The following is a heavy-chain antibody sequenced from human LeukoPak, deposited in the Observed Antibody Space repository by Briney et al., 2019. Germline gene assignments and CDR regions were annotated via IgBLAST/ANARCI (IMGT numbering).Heavy chain of an antibody. CDR1: GFTFSSFW. CDR2: MNIDGSEK. Sequence: GGSLRLSCAASGFTFSSFWMGWVRQTPGKRLEWVANMNIDGSEKYYADSVKGRFSISRDNARNSVYLQMNSLKASDTAMYYCARHYYASGSYYNDYWGQGTLVTVSS. J-gene: IGHJ4*02. D-gene: IGHD3-10*01. CDR3: ARHYYASGSYYNDY. V-gene: IGHV3-7*03.